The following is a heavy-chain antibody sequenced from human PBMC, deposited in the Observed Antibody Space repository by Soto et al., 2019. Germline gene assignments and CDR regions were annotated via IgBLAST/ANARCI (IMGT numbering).Heavy chain of an antibody. D-gene: IGHD3-3*02. CDR2: INHSGST. J-gene: IGHJ4*02. Sequence: TSETLSLNCAVYGGSFSGYYWSWIRQPPGKGLEWIGEINHSGSTNYNPSLKSRVTISVDTSKNQFSLKLSSVTAADTAVYYCARVYRIFGVVIIPGFVDYWGQGTLVTVSS. V-gene: IGHV4-34*01. CDR3: ARVYRIFGVVIIPGFVDY. CDR1: GGSFSGYY.